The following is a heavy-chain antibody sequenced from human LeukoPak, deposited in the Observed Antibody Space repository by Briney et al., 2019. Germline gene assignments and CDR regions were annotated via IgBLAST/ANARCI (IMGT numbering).Heavy chain of an antibody. V-gene: IGHV3-33*01. CDR3: AREVPPVAKYYFDY. J-gene: IGHJ4*02. D-gene: IGHD2-2*01. Sequence: PGGSLRLSCAASGFTFNSYGMHWVRQAPGKGLEWVAFIWYDQIKKYYADSVKGRFTISRDNSKNTLYLQMNSLRVEDTAVYYCAREVPPVAKYYFDYWGQGTLVTVSS. CDR2: IWYDQIKK. CDR1: GFTFNSYG.